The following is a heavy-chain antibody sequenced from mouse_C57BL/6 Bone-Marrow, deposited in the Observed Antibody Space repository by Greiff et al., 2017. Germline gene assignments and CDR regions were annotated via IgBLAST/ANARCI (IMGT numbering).Heavy chain of an antibody. D-gene: IGHD1-1*01. CDR1: GYTFTSYW. CDR2: IDPSDSET. CDR3: ARRSSSAWFAY. J-gene: IGHJ3*01. V-gene: IGHV1-52*01. Sequence: QVQLKQPGAELVRPGSSVKLSCKASGYTFTSYWMHWVKQRPIQGLEWIGNIDPSDSETHYNQKFKDKATLTVDKSSSTAYMQLSSLTSEDSAVYYCARRSSSAWFAYWGQGTLVTVSA.